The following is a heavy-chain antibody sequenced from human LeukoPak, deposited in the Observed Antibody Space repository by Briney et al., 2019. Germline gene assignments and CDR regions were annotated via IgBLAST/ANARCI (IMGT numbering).Heavy chain of an antibody. D-gene: IGHD3-22*01. CDR3: AREYYYDSSGYNLRYFDY. CDR2: IYYSGST. Sequence: SETLSLTCTVSGGSASSYYWSWIRQPPGKGLEWIGYIYYSGSTNHNPSLKSRVTISLDTSKNQFSLKLSSVTAADTAVYYCAREYYYDSSGYNLRYFDYWGQGTLVTVSS. CDR1: GGSASSYY. J-gene: IGHJ4*02. V-gene: IGHV4-59*02.